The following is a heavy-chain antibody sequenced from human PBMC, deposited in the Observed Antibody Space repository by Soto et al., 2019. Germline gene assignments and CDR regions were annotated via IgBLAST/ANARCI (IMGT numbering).Heavy chain of an antibody. Sequence: SETLSLTCTVSGGSISSGGYYWSWIRQHPGKGLEWIGYIYYSGSTYYNPSLKSRVTISVDTSKNQFSLKLSSVTAADTAVYYCARGSEHPYRSSWTCDYWGQGTLVTVSS. CDR3: ARGSEHPYRSSWTCDY. CDR1: GGSISSGGYY. CDR2: IYYSGST. J-gene: IGHJ4*02. D-gene: IGHD6-13*01. V-gene: IGHV4-31*03.